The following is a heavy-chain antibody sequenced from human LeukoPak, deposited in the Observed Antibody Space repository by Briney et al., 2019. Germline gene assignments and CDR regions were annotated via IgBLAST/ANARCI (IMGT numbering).Heavy chain of an antibody. Sequence: GASVRVSRKASGYTFTNYGIIWVRQAPGQGLEWMGWISTDSQNTHYIQKVQGRVTVTTDTSTSTVYMELRSLRSDDTAVYYCARGDDAFDIWGQGTMVTVSS. CDR2: ISTDSQNT. CDR3: ARGDDAFDI. J-gene: IGHJ3*02. V-gene: IGHV1-18*01. CDR1: GYTFTNYG.